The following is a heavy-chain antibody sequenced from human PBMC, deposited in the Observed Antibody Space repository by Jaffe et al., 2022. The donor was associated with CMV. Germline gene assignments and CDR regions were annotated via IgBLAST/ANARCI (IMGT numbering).Heavy chain of an antibody. J-gene: IGHJ4*02. CDR3: ARDGGTVTTDY. CDR2: ISSSGSTI. V-gene: IGHV3-48*03. D-gene: IGHD4-4*01. Sequence: EVQLVESGGGLVQPGGSLRLSCAASGFTFSSYEMNWVRQAPGKGLEWVSYISSSGSTIYYADSVKGRFTISRDNAKNSLYLQMNSLRAEDTAVYYCARDGGTVTTDYWGQGTLVTVSS. CDR1: GFTFSSYE.